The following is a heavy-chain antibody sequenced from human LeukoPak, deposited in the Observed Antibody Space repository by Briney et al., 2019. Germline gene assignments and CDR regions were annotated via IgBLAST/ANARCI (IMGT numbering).Heavy chain of an antibody. Sequence: PGGYLRLSCAASGFTFDDYGMSWVRQVPGKGLEWVSGINWNGGSTGYADSVKGRFTISRDNAKNSLYLQMDSLRVEDTTLYYCARGIRFLEWLSGFDYWGQGALVTVSS. D-gene: IGHD3-3*01. CDR3: ARGIRFLEWLSGFDY. CDR2: INWNGGST. J-gene: IGHJ4*02. CDR1: GFTFDDYG. V-gene: IGHV3-20*04.